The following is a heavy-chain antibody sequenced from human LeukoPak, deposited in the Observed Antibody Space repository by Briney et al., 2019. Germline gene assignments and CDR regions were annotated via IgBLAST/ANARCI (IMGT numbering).Heavy chain of an antibody. CDR2: INHSGST. D-gene: IGHD3-10*01. Sequence: SETLSLTCAVYGGSLSGYYWSWIRQPPGKGLEWIGEINHSGSTNYNPSLKSRVTISVDTSKNQFSLKLSSVTAADTAVYYCARGWFGELGYWGQGTLVTVSS. CDR3: ARGWFGELGY. V-gene: IGHV4-34*01. CDR1: GGSLSGYY. J-gene: IGHJ4*02.